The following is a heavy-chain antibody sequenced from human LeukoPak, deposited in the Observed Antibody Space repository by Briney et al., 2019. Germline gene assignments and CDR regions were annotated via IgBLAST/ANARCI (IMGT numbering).Heavy chain of an antibody. J-gene: IGHJ4*02. CDR2: INHSGST. CDR1: GGSFSGYY. CDR3: ARDSFGPIGY. V-gene: IGHV4-34*01. D-gene: IGHD2-15*01. Sequence: SETLSLTCAVYGGSFSGYYWSWIRQPPGKGLEWIGEINHSGSTNYNPSLKSRVTISVDTSKNQFSLKLSSVTAADTAVYYCARDSFGPIGYWGQGTLVTVSS.